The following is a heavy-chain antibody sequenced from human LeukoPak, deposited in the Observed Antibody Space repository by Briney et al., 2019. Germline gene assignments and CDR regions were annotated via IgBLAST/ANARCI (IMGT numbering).Heavy chain of an antibody. J-gene: IGHJ4*03. CDR2: IYHSGST. Sequence: PSETLSLTCTVSGYSISSGYYWGWIRQPPGKGLEWIGSIYHSGSTYYNPSLKSRVTISVDTSKNQFSLKLSSVTAADTAVYYCARDRDSSGYSGTFDYWGQGTTVTVSS. CDR3: ARDRDSSGYSGTFDY. V-gene: IGHV4-38-2*02. D-gene: IGHD3-22*01. CDR1: GYSISSGYY.